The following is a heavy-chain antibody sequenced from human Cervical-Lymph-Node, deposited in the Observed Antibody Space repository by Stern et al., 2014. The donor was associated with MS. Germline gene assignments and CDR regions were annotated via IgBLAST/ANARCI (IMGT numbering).Heavy chain of an antibody. CDR2: VYYSGST. CDR3: ARGYTYGYHPFGY. Sequence: VQLVESGPGLVKPSETLSLTCTVSGDPIGVYYWNWIRQPPGKGLEWIGYVYYSGSTNYNPSLKSRVTISVDTSKNQFSLKVNAVAAADTAVYYCARGYTYGYHPFGYWGQGTLVTVSS. D-gene: IGHD5-18*01. V-gene: IGHV4-59*12. J-gene: IGHJ4*02. CDR1: GDPIGVYY.